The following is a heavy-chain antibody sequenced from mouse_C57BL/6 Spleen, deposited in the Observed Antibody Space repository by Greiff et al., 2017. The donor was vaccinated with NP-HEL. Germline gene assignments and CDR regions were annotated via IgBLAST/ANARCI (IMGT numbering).Heavy chain of an antibody. CDR1: GYAFSSYW. Sequence: VQLQQSGAELVKPGASVKFSCKASGYAFSSYWMNWVKQRPGKGLEWIGQIYPGDGDTNYNGKFKGKATLTADKSSSTAYMQLSSLTSEDSAVEFCARSHLTGEYAMDYWGQGTSVTVSS. V-gene: IGHV1-80*01. CDR2: IYPGDGDT. D-gene: IGHD4-1*01. J-gene: IGHJ4*01. CDR3: ARSHLTGEYAMDY.